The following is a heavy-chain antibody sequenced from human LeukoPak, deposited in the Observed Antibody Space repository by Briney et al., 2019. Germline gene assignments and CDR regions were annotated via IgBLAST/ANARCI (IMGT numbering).Heavy chain of an antibody. CDR2: ISGSGGTT. Sequence: GGSLRLSCAALGFTFSTYAMTWVRQAPGQGLEWGSGISGSGGTTYYSDSVKGRFTISRDNSKNTLYVQMNSLRAEDTAVYYCAKTRRDYYPFDYWGQGALVTVSS. CDR3: AKTRRDYYPFDY. V-gene: IGHV3-23*01. D-gene: IGHD3-22*01. CDR1: GFTFSTYA. J-gene: IGHJ4*02.